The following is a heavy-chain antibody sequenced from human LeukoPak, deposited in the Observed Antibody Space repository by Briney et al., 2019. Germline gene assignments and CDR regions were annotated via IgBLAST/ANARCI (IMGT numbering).Heavy chain of an antibody. CDR2: ISGRSDDI. CDR3: AKGTLGSCSGAACYEFDN. Sequence: GGSLRLSCAGSEFTFSSYSMNWVRQAPGKGLEWVSSISGRSDDIYYADSVKGRITISRDNSKNTLYLQMNSLRADDTALYYCAKGTLGSCSGAACYEFDNWGQGTLVTVSS. D-gene: IGHD2-2*01. J-gene: IGHJ4*02. CDR1: EFTFSSYS. V-gene: IGHV3-21*04.